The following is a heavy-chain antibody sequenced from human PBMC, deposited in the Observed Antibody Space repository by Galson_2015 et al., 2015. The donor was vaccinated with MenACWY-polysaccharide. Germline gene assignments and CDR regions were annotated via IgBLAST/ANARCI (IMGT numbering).Heavy chain of an antibody. CDR3: ARADRNDGGRALDI. Sequence: SLRLSCAASGFTFSNYGMHWVRLAPGMGLEWTAVVWDDESDEYYADSVKGRFTISRDNSKNALYLQMNSLRAEDTAVYYCARADRNDGGRALDIWGQGTMVTVSS. CDR1: GFTFSNYG. CDR2: VWDDESDE. D-gene: IGHD1-1*01. V-gene: IGHV3-33*01. J-gene: IGHJ3*02.